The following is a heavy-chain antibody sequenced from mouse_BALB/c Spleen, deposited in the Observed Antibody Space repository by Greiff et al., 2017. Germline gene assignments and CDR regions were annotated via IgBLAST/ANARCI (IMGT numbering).Heavy chain of an antibody. Sequence: EVKVVESGGGLVKPGGSLKLSCAASGFAFSSYDMSWVRQTPEKRLEWVAYISSGGGSTYYPDTVKGRFTISRDNAKNTLYLQMSSLKSEDTAMYYCARQLGPYAMDYWGQGTSVTVSS. CDR3: ARQLGPYAMDY. CDR2: ISSGGGST. V-gene: IGHV5-12-1*01. CDR1: GFAFSSYD. J-gene: IGHJ4*01.